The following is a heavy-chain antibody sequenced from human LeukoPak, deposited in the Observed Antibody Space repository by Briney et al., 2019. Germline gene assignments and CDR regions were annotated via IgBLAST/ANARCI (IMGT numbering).Heavy chain of an antibody. J-gene: IGHJ4*02. CDR1: GFTYPNYV. CDR2: ISGSGGNT. CDR3: AKVGGY. Sequence: GGSLRLSYAASGFTYPNYVMSWVRQAPGKGLEWVSGISGSGGNTYYADSVKGRFTISRDNSKNTLYLQMNSLRAEDTAVYYCAKVGGYWGQGTLVTVSS. V-gene: IGHV3-23*01.